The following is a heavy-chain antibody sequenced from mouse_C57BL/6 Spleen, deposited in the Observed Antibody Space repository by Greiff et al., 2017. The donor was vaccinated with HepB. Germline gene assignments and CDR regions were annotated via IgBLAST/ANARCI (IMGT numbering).Heavy chain of an antibody. J-gene: IGHJ4*01. CDR1: GYTFTEYT. CDR3: ARHEENHYGSSYWAMDY. V-gene: IGHV1-62-2*01. CDR2: FYPGSGSI. Sequence: QVHVKQSGAELVKPGASVKLSCKASGYTFTEYTIHWVKQRSGQGLEWIGWFYPGSGSIKYNEKFKDKATLTADKSSSTVYMELSRLTSEDSAVYFCARHEENHYGSSYWAMDYWGQGTSVTVSS. D-gene: IGHD1-1*01.